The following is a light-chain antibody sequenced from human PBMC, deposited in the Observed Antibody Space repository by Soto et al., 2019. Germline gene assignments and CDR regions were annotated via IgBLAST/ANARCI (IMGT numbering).Light chain of an antibody. V-gene: IGKV3-20*01. Sequence: EIVLTQSPGTLSLSPGERSTISCRASQSVSSSYLAWYQQKPGQAPRLLIYGASSRATGIPDRFSGSGSGTDFTLTISRLELEDFAVYYCQQYGSSPPWTFGQGTKAEIK. CDR3: QQYGSSPPWT. CDR2: GAS. CDR1: QSVSSSY. J-gene: IGKJ1*01.